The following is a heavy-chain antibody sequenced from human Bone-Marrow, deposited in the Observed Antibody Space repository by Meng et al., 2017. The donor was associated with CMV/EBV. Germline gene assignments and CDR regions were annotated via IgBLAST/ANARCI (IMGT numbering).Heavy chain of an antibody. J-gene: IGHJ3*02. Sequence: ASVKVSCKASGYTFTSYYMHWVRQAPGQGLEWMGIINPSGGSTSYAQKFQGRVTMTRDTSTSTVYMELSSLRSEDTAVYYCARGSVVVPAAILNAFDIWGQGTMVTVS. D-gene: IGHD2-2*01. V-gene: IGHV1-46*01. CDR2: INPSGGST. CDR3: ARGSVVVPAAILNAFDI. CDR1: GYTFTSYY.